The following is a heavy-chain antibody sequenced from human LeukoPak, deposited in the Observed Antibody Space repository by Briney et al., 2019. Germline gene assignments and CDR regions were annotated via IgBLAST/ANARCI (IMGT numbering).Heavy chain of an antibody. D-gene: IGHD7-27*01. V-gene: IGHV1-69*13. Sequence: SVKVSCKASGGTFISYAISWVRQAPGQGLEWMGGIIPIFGTANYAQKFQGRVAITADESTSTAYMELSSLRSEDTAVYYCASVVTGERNSYFDYWGQGTLVTVSS. CDR2: IIPIFGTA. CDR3: ASVVTGERNSYFDY. J-gene: IGHJ4*02. CDR1: GGTFISYA.